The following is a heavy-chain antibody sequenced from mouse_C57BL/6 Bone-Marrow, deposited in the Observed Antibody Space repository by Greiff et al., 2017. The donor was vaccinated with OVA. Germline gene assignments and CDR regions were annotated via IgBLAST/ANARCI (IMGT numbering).Heavy chain of an antibody. CDR1: GYTFTSYW. CDR2: IHPNSGST. Sequence: QVQLQQPGAELVKPGASVKLSCKASGYTFTSYWMHWVKQRPGQGLEWIGMIHPNSGSTNYNEKFKSKATLTVDKSSSTAYMQLSSLTSEDAAVYDCATDPGYYFDYWGQGTTLTVSS. J-gene: IGHJ2*01. CDR3: ATDPGYYFDY. V-gene: IGHV1-64*01.